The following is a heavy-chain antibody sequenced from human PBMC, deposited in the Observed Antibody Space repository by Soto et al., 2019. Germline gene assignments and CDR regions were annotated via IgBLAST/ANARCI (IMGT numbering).Heavy chain of an antibody. D-gene: IGHD2-21*02. CDR3: AKDLCGGDCYGAFDI. V-gene: IGHV3-9*01. Sequence: GGSLRLSCAASGFTFDDYAMHWVRQAPGKGLEWVSGISWSSSSIGYADSVKGRFTISRDNAKNSLYLQMNSLRAEYTASYYCAKDLCGGDCYGAFDIWGQGTMVTVSS. CDR2: ISWSSSSI. CDR1: GFTFDDYA. J-gene: IGHJ3*02.